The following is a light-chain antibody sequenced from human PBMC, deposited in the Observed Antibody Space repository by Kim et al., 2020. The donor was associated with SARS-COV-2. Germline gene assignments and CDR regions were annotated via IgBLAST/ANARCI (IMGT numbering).Light chain of an antibody. CDR3: QHLWT. Sequence: DIQMTQSPSTLYASVGDRVTITCRASQSISSWLAWYQQKPGKAPKLLIYKASSLESGVPSRFSGSGSGTEFTLTISSLQPDDFATYYCQHLWTFGQGTKVDIK. J-gene: IGKJ1*01. CDR2: KAS. V-gene: IGKV1-5*03. CDR1: QSISSW.